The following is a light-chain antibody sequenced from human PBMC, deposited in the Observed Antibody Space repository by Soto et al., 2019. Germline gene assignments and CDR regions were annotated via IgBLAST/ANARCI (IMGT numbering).Light chain of an antibody. V-gene: IGLV1-51*01. CDR3: GTWDSGLTAGV. CDR1: ASNVGTHF. Sequence: QSVLTQPPSVSAAPGQRVTISCSGSASNVGTHFVSWYQHLPGAAPKLLIYDNDERPSEIPDRFSGSKSDTSATRTITGLQTGDEADYYCGTWDSGLTAGVFGGGTQLTVL. CDR2: DND. J-gene: IGLJ2*01.